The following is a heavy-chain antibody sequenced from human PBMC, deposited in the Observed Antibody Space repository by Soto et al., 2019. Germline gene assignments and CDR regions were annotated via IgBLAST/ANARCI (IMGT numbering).Heavy chain of an antibody. CDR1: GGSISSSSYY. D-gene: IGHD3-3*01. CDR3: ARLGPYYDFWSGYYTCFDY. V-gene: IGHV4-39*01. Sequence: QLQLQESGPGLVKPSETLSLTCTVSGGSISSSSYYWGWIRQPPGKGLEWIGSIYYSGSTYYNPSLKSRVTISVDTSKNQFSLKLSSVTAADTAVYYCARLGPYYDFWSGYYTCFDYWGQGTLVTVSS. CDR2: IYYSGST. J-gene: IGHJ4*02.